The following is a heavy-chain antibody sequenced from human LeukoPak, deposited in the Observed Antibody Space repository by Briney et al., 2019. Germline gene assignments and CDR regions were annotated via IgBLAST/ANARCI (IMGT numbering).Heavy chain of an antibody. V-gene: IGHV4-59*12. CDR2: IYYSGST. Sequence: SETLSLTCTVSGGSISSYYWSWIRQPPGKGLEWIGYIYYSGSTNYKSSLKSRVTISVDTSKNQFSLKLSSVTAADTAVYYCARGYYDILTGYYTSVHPFDYWGQGTLVTVSS. CDR1: GGSISSYY. CDR3: ARGYYDILTGYYTSVHPFDY. J-gene: IGHJ4*02. D-gene: IGHD3-9*01.